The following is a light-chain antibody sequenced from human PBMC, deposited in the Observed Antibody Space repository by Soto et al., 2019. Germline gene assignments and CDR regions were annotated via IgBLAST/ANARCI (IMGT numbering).Light chain of an antibody. V-gene: IGKV1-33*01. CDR2: DTS. J-gene: IGKJ2*01. CDR1: QVITAY. Sequence: DIQLSQSASSLSASVGDRVTITCRASQVITAYLNWYQQKPGKAPKLVIYDTSNLEIGVPSRFGGSGSGTDFTIPITGLQPEDAATYYCQQYESLPYTFGQGTKLEI. CDR3: QQYESLPYT.